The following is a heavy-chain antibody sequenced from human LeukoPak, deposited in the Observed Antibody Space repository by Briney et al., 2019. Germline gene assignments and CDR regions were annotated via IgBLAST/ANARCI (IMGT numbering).Heavy chain of an antibody. CDR2: IYSGGNT. CDR3: ARSRRLEWLLLDV. V-gene: IGHV3-53*04. CDR1: GFIVSSNV. J-gene: IGHJ6*02. D-gene: IGHD3-3*01. Sequence: GGSLRLSCAAAGFIVSSNVMSWVRQAPGKRLEWVSVIYSGGNTYYADSVKGRFTISRHNSNNMLFLQLDNVRVEDTAVYYCARSRRLEWLLLDVWGQGTTVIVSS.